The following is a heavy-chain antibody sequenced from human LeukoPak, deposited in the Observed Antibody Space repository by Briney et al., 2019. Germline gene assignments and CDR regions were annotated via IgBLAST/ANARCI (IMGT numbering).Heavy chain of an antibody. J-gene: IGHJ4*02. CDR3: AKSRAIDH. Sequence: GGSLRLSCAASGFTFSNSDMAWVRQASGKGLEWLSLISPRGTSTFYADSVKGRFTISRDNFRDMLFLQMNSLRAEDAAVYYCAKSRAIDHWGQGTLVIVSS. D-gene: IGHD2-21*01. V-gene: IGHV3-23*01. CDR2: ISPRGTST. CDR1: GFTFSNSD.